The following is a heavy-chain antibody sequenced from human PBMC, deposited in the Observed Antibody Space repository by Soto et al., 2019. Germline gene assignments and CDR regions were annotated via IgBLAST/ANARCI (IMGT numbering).Heavy chain of an antibody. CDR3: AKLDDYGDYYYYGMDV. J-gene: IGHJ6*02. CDR2: ISGSGGST. V-gene: IGHV3-23*01. CDR1: GFTFSSYA. D-gene: IGHD4-17*01. Sequence: GGSLRLSCAASGFTFSSYAMSWVRQAPGKGLEWVSAISGSGGSTYYADSVKGRFTISRDNSKNTLYLQMNSLRAEDTAVYYCAKLDDYGDYYYYGMDVWGQGTTVTVSS.